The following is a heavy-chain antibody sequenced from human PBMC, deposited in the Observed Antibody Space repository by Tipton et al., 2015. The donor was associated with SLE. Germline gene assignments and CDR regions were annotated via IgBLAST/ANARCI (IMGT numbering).Heavy chain of an antibody. J-gene: IGHJ6*02. Sequence: TLSLTCAVYGGSFSGYYWTWIRQTPGKGLEWIGEINHSGSTNCNPSLKSRVTISVDTSNYQVSLNLSSVTAADTAVYYCARGRHIVVVIPGGRDYGLDVWGQGTTVTVSS. CDR3: ARGRHIVVVIPGGRDYGLDV. CDR2: INHSGST. CDR1: GGSFSGYY. D-gene: IGHD2-21*01. V-gene: IGHV4-34*01.